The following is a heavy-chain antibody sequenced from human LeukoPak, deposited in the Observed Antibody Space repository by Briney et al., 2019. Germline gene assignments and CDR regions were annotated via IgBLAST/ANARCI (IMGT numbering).Heavy chain of an antibody. J-gene: IGHJ5*01. Sequence: GGSLRLSCTASGFAFSVYAMSWLRQPPGKGLEWVSTINANSGTTSYAASVRGRFTIARDNSKNTLYLQLNTLRADDTATYYCAKPISGGLAVAADWFHPWGQGTLVVVSS. CDR3: AKPISGGLAVAADWFHP. CDR1: GFAFSVYA. CDR2: INANSGTT. V-gene: IGHV3-23*01. D-gene: IGHD6-19*01.